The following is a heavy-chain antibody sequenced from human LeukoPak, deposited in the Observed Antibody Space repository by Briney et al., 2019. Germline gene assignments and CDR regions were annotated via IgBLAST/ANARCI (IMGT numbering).Heavy chain of an antibody. CDR3: AIGTGDAFDI. CDR2: IYYSGST. J-gene: IGHJ3*02. CDR1: GGYISSYY. Sequence: PSETLSLTCTVSGGYISSYYWSWIRQPPGKGLEGIGYIYYSGSTNYNPSLKSRVTISVDTSKNQFSLKLSSVTAADTAVYYCAIGTGDAFDIWGQGTMVTVSS. D-gene: IGHD1-14*01. V-gene: IGHV4-59*01.